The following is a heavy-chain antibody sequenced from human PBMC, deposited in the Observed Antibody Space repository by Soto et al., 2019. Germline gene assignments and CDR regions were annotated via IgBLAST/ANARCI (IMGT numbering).Heavy chain of an antibody. CDR3: AGNPVPEY. V-gene: IGHV3-74*01. J-gene: IGHJ4*02. CDR2: ISRDGTTI. Sequence: GGSLRLSGAASGLSFSSYWMHWFRQAPGKGPVWVSRISRDGTTINYADSVRGRFTISRDNAKNTLYLEMNSLRVEDTAVYYCAGNPVPEYWGQGTLVTVSS. D-gene: IGHD2-2*01. CDR1: GLSFSSYW.